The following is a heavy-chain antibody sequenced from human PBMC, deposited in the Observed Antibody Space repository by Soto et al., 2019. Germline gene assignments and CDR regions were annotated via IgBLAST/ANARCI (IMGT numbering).Heavy chain of an antibody. CDR2: IFYSGST. V-gene: IGHV4-39*01. J-gene: IGHJ6*03. Sequence: SETLSLTCSVSGGSISSSSQYWDWIRQPPGKGLEWIGSIFYSGSTYYKPSLKRRVTISVDTSKNEFSLKLSSVTAADTAVYYCARHRRYGDYPYYFYYMDFWGKGTSVTVSS. CDR1: GGSISSSSQY. D-gene: IGHD4-17*01. CDR3: ARHRRYGDYPYYFYYMDF.